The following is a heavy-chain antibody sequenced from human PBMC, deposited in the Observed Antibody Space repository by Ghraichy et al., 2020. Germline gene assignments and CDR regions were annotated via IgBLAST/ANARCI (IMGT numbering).Heavy chain of an antibody. CDR1: GDSVSSNSAA. D-gene: IGHD6-19*01. Sequence: SQTLSLTCAISGDSVSSNSAAWNWIRQSPSRGLEWLGRTYYRSKRYTDYAISVRSRITITPDTSKNQFSLQLNSVTPDDTAVYYCAREYSAGWFNWGQGTLVTVSS. J-gene: IGHJ4*02. CDR2: TYYRSKRYT. CDR3: AREYSAGWFN. V-gene: IGHV6-1*01.